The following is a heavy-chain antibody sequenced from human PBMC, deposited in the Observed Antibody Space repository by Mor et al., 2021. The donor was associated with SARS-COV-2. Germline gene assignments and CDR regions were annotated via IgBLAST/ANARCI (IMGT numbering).Heavy chain of an antibody. CDR2: T. Sequence: TNYNPSLKSRVTISVDTSKNQFSLKLSSVTAADTAVYYCASVPRRRNPRSRAEYFQHWGQGTLVTVSS. V-gene: IGHV4-34*01. CDR3: ASVPRRRNPRSRAEYFQH. J-gene: IGHJ1*01.